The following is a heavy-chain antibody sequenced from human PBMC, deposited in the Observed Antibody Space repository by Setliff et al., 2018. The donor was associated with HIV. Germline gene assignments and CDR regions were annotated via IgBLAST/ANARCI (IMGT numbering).Heavy chain of an antibody. D-gene: IGHD1-26*01. J-gene: IGHJ6*03. CDR3: ARHEGANTGYYYLDV. Sequence: GESLKISCKAPGYTFANYWIGWVRQMPGKGLEWMGIIYPVDSDTRYSPSFQGQVTISVDKSVNTAYLQWSSLKASDTAIYYCARHEGANTGYYYLDVWGKGTTVTVSS. V-gene: IGHV5-51*01. CDR1: GYTFANYW. CDR2: IYPVDSDT.